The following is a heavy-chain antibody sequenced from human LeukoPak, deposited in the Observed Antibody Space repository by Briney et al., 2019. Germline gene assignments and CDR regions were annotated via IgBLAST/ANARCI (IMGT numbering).Heavy chain of an antibody. Sequence: SEALSLTCTVSGGSISSYYWTWIRQPPGKGLEWIGYIHYSGSTNYKASLKSRVTISVDTSKNQFSLKMNSVTAADTAVYYCARGKFSTHSFDYWGQGTLVTVSS. CDR3: ARGKFSTHSFDY. CDR2: IHYSGST. J-gene: IGHJ4*02. CDR1: GGSISSYY. V-gene: IGHV4-59*01.